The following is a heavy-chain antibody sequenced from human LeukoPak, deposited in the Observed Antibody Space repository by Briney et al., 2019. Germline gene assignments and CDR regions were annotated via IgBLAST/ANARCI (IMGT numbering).Heavy chain of an antibody. J-gene: IGHJ4*02. CDR3: AREGRDGYNYVY. D-gene: IGHD5-24*01. V-gene: IGHV1-46*01. CDR1: GYTFTSYY. Sequence: ASVKVSCKASGYTFTSYYMHWVRQAPGQGLEWMGIINPSGGSTTYAQKFQGRITMTRDTSTSTVYMELSSLRSEDTAVYYCAREGRDGYNYVYWGQGTLVTVSS. CDR2: INPSGGST.